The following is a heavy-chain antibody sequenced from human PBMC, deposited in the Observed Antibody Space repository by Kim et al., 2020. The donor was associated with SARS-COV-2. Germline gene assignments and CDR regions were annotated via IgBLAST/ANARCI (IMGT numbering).Heavy chain of an antibody. J-gene: IGHJ4*02. CDR2: ISYTGIT. D-gene: IGHD1-26*01. CDR3: ARLTRASHFED. Sequence: SETLSLTCIVSGGSISSSDYYWGWIRQPPGQGLEWIGHISYTGITFYNPSLKSRVTISVDTWRSRYSLNLSSVTATDTAVYYCARLTRASHFEDWGQGTLVTVSS. V-gene: IGHV4-39*01. CDR1: GGSISSSDYY.